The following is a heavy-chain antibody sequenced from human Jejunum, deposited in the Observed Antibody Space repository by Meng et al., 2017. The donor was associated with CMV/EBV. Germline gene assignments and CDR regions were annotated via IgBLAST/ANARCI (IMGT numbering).Heavy chain of an antibody. CDR3: ARVEVGITSGDY. CDR2: ISAYNGNT. V-gene: IGHV1-18*01. Sequence: AQLVQAGGEVKEPGASVKVSCNASGYTFTNYGITWVRQAPGQGLEWMGWISAYNGNTNYAQTLQGRLTMTTDTSTSTAYMELRSLRSDDTAVYYCARVEVGITSGDYWGQGTLVTVSS. J-gene: IGHJ4*02. CDR1: GYTFTNYG. D-gene: IGHD1-26*01.